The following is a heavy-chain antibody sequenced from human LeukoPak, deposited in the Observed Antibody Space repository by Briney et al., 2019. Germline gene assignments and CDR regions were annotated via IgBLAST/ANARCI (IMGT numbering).Heavy chain of an antibody. J-gene: IGHJ4*02. CDR3: ARDQYDTWSRRGNFDS. Sequence: GGSLRLTCVASGFTFGKYWMSWVRQAPGKGLEWVANIKLDGSEKNYVDSVKGRFTISRDNTKNSLYLQMNSLRAEDTAVFYCARDQYDTWSRRGNFDSWGQGTLVIVSS. CDR2: IKLDGSEK. D-gene: IGHD3-3*01. CDR1: GFTFGKYW. V-gene: IGHV3-7*03.